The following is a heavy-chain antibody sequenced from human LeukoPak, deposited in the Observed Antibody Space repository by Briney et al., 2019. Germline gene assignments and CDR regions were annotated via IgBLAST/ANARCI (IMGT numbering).Heavy chain of an antibody. D-gene: IGHD3-9*01. CDR1: GYSFTSYW. V-gene: IGHV5-51*01. J-gene: IGHJ4*02. CDR3: ARRYYDILTGYSYFDY. CDR2: IYPGDSDT. Sequence: GESLKISCKGSGYSFTSYWIGWVRQMPGKGLEWMGIIYPGDSDTRYSPSFQGQVTISADKSISTAYLQWSSLKASDTAMYYCARRYYDILTGYSYFDYWGQGTLVTVSS.